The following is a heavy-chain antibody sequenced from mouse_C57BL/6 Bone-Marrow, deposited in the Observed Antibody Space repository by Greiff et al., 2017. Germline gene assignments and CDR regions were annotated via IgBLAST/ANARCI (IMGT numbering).Heavy chain of an antibody. V-gene: IGHV1-64*01. CDR2: IHPNSGST. J-gene: IGHJ1*03. CDR3: ARYYSNYWWDIDD. Sequence: QVQLQQPGAELVKPGASVKLSCKASGYTFTSYWMHWVKQRPGQGLEWIGMIHPNSGSTNYNEKFKSKATLTVDKSSSTAYMQLSSLTSEDSAVYYCARYYSNYWWDIDDWGTGTTVTVSS. D-gene: IGHD2-5*01. CDR1: GYTFTSYW.